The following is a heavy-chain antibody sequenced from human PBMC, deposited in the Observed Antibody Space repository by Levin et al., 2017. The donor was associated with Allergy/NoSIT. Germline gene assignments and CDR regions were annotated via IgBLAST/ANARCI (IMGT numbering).Heavy chain of an antibody. CDR2: ISWNSGSI. D-gene: IGHD6-13*01. V-gene: IGHV3-9*01. J-gene: IGHJ3*02. Sequence: LSLTCAASGFTFDDYAMHWVRQAPGKGLEWVSGISWNSGSIGYADSVKGRFTISRDNAKNSLYLQMNSLRAEDTALYYCAKDALIAAAGTDAFDIWGQGTMVTVSS. CDR3: AKDALIAAAGTDAFDI. CDR1: GFTFDDYA.